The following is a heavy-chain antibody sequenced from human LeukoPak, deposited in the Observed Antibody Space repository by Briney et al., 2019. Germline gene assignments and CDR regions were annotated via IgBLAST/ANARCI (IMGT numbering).Heavy chain of an antibody. J-gene: IGHJ4*02. Sequence: SETLSLTCTVSGASISRYYWNWIRQPAGKGLEWIGRIYTSGSTKYNPSLKSRVTVSVDKSKNQFSLTLTSVTAADTAVYYCARLYGDYGYYFDYWGQGTLVTVSS. D-gene: IGHD4-17*01. V-gene: IGHV4-4*07. CDR3: ARLYGDYGYYFDY. CDR2: IYTSGST. CDR1: GASISRYY.